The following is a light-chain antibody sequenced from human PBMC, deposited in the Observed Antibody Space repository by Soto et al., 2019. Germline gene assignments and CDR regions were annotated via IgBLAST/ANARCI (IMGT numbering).Light chain of an antibody. J-gene: IGKJ1*01. Sequence: DIQMTQSPSSLSASVGDRVTITCRASQSISSYLNWYQQKPGKAPKLLIYAAFSLQSGVPSRFSGSGSATDFTLTITSQQREDFAIYYCQQSYSTPRTFGQGTKVEIK. CDR2: AAF. CDR3: QQSYSTPRT. V-gene: IGKV1-39*01. CDR1: QSISSY.